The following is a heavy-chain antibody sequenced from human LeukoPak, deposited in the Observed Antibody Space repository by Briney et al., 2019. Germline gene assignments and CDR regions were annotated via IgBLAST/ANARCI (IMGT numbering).Heavy chain of an antibody. CDR2: ISYDGSNK. CDR1: GFTFSSYA. J-gene: IGHJ6*02. CDR3: ATGTPSSSGWLYYGMDV. Sequence: GGSLRLSCAASGFTFSSYAMHWVRQAPGKGLEWVAVISYDGSNKYYADSVKGRFTVSRDNSKNTLYLQMNSLRAGDTAVYYCATGTPSSSGWLYYGMDVWGQGTTVTVSS. D-gene: IGHD6-19*01. V-gene: IGHV3-30-3*01.